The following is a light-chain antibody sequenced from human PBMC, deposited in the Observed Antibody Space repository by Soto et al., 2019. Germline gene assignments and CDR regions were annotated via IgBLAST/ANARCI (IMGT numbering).Light chain of an antibody. CDR1: SSDVGTYNL. V-gene: IGLV2-23*01. CDR3: CSYAGSITYVV. J-gene: IGLJ2*01. Sequence: QSALTQPASVSGSPGQSITISCTGTSSDVGTYNLVSWYHQYPGTAPKLMIYESSKRPSGVSNRFSGSRSGNTASLTICGLQAEDEADYYCCSYAGSITYVVFGGGTKLTVL. CDR2: ESS.